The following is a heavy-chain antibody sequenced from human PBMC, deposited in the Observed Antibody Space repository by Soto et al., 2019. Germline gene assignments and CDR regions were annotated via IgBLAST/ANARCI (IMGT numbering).Heavy chain of an antibody. J-gene: IGHJ3*02. CDR2: IPYDRSNK. CDR3: AKTGQQWLGHDAFDI. CDR1: GFTFSSYG. V-gene: IGHV3-30*18. D-gene: IGHD6-19*01. Sequence: GGSLRLSCAASGFTFSSYGMHWVRQAPGKRLEWVAVIPYDRSNKYYADSVKGRFTISRDNSKNTLYLQMNSLRAEDTAVYYCAKTGQQWLGHDAFDIWGQGTMVTVSS.